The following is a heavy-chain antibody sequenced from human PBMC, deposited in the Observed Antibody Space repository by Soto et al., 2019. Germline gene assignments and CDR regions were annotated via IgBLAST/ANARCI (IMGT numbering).Heavy chain of an antibody. Sequence: SETLSLTCTVSGGSISSYYWSWIRQPPGKGLEWIGYIYYSGSTNYNPSLKSRVTIPVDTSKNQFSLKLSSVTAADTAVYYCASRTTVTTGGMDVWGQGTTVTVSS. CDR2: IYYSGST. J-gene: IGHJ6*02. CDR3: ASRTTVTTGGMDV. D-gene: IGHD4-17*01. V-gene: IGHV4-59*01. CDR1: GGSISSYY.